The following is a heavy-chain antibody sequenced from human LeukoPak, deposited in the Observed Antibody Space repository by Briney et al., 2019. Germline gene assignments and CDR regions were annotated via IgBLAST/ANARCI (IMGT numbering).Heavy chain of an antibody. CDR2: IKQEGSEN. J-gene: IGHJ5*02. CDR1: GFTLSSYW. V-gene: IGHV3-7*01. CDR3: ARYSAAAGTGSWFDP. D-gene: IGHD6-13*01. Sequence: GGSLRLSCEASGFTLSSYWMSWVRQAPGKGLEWVANIKQEGSENYYVDSVKGRFTISRDNVKNSLYLQMSSLRAEETAVYYCARYSAAAGTGSWFDPWGQGTLVTVSS.